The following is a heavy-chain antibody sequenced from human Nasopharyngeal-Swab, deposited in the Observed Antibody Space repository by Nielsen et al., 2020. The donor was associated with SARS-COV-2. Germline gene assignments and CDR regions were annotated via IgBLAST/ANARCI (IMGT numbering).Heavy chain of an antibody. J-gene: IGHJ4*02. CDR3: AKAYYDFWSGYRLITGTTHFDY. D-gene: IGHD3-3*01. CDR2: ISGSGGST. V-gene: IGHV3-23*01. Sequence: VRQAAGKGLERVSAISGSGGSTYYADSVKGRFTISRDNSKNTLYLQMNSLRAEDTAVYYCAKAYYDFWSGYRLITGTTHFDYWGQGTLVTVSS.